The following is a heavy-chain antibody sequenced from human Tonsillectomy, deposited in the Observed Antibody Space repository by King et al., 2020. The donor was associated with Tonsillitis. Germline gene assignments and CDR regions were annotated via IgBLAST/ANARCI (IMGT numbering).Heavy chain of an antibody. CDR2: IVPIFGSA. V-gene: IGHV1-69*12. CDR1: GGTFSSYA. D-gene: IGHD2-2*01. J-gene: IGHJ6*02. Sequence: QLVQSGAEVKKPGSSVKVSCKASGGTFSSYAISWVRQAPGQGLEWMGGIVPIFGSANYAQRFQGRVTITADESTSTAYMELSSLRSEDTAVYYCASGLVVVSDDTDYYYGMDVWGQGTTVTVSS. CDR3: ASGLVVVSDDTDYYYGMDV.